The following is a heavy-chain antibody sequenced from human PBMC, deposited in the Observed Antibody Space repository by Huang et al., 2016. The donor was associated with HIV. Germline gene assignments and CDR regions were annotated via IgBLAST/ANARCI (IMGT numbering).Heavy chain of an antibody. V-gene: IGHV3-48*03. CDR2: MRYRDSPT. D-gene: IGHD2-8*02. Sequence: EVQLVESGGGLVKPGGSLSLSCTASGLSFSSYNMKWVRQAPGKGLEWVSSMRYRDSPTYYADAVKGRVTISRDTAKNSLYLQMNSLRGEDTAVYYCAKDYCTGGTCYGMDVWGQGTTVTVSS. CDR1: GLSFSSYN. J-gene: IGHJ6*02. CDR3: AKDYCTGGTCYGMDV.